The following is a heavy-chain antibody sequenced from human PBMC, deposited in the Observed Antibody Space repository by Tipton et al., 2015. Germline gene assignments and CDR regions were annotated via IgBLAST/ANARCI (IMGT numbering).Heavy chain of an antibody. CDR1: GDSISSSSYY. CDR2: ISYSGSI. D-gene: IGHD5-24*01. CDR3: ARDLEHGMDV. Sequence: TLSLTCAISGDSISSSSYYWGWIRQPPGKGLEWIGSISYSGSIYYNPSLKSRVTISVDTAKNQFSLTLNSVAAADTAVYYCARDLEHGMDVWGHGTTVTVS. J-gene: IGHJ6*02. V-gene: IGHV4-39*07.